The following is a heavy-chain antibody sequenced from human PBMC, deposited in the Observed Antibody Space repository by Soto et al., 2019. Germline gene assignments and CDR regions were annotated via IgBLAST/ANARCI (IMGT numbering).Heavy chain of an antibody. J-gene: IGHJ5*02. Sequence: PSETLSLTCGVSGGSFSGYQWNWIRQSPGQGLEWIGEINHSGTTKYNPSLESRINLSVDTSKRQFSLKMFSVTAADTAIYYCARGWRFDPWGQGTQVTV. CDR3: ARGWRFDP. D-gene: IGHD1-1*01. V-gene: IGHV4-34*01. CDR2: INHSGTT. CDR1: GGSFSGYQ.